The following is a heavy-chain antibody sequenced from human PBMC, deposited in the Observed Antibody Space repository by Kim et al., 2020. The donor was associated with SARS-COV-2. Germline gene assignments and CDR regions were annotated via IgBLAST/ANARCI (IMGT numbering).Heavy chain of an antibody. D-gene: IGHD2-21*02. CDR1: GYTFTSYG. V-gene: IGHV1-18*04. CDR3: ARDVGDYFLSSLPEFHLKNYYGMDV. Sequence: ASVKVSCKASGYTFTSYGISWVRQAPGQGLEWMGWISAYNGNTNYAQKLQGRVTMTTDTSTSTAYMELRSLRSDDTAVYYCARDVGDYFLSSLPEFHLKNYYGMDVWGQGTTVTVSS. CDR2: ISAYNGNT. J-gene: IGHJ6*02.